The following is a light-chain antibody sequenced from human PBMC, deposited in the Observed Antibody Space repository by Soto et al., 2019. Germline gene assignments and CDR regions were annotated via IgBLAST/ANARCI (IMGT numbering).Light chain of an antibody. CDR1: QRISTY. CDR3: HQSYSTLYT. CDR2: AAS. J-gene: IGKJ2*01. V-gene: IGKV1-39*01. Sequence: DIQMTQSPSSLSASIGDRVTITCRASQRISTYLNWYQQKPGKAPNLLIYAASSLQSGVPSRFSGSGSGTEFTLTISSLQPEDFATYYCHQSYSTLYTFGQGTKLEIK.